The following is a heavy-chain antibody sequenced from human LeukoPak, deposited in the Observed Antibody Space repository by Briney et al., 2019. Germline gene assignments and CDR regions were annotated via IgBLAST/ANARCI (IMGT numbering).Heavy chain of an antibody. CDR2: ISSSGSTI. Sequence: GGSLRLSCAASGFTFSSYEMNWVRQAPGKGLEWVSYISSSGSTIYYADSVKGRFTISRDNAKNSLYLQMNRLRAEDTAVYYCARDSNPTHIVVVTAHGGDWYSDLWGRGTLVTVSS. CDR1: GFTFSSYE. D-gene: IGHD2-21*02. V-gene: IGHV3-48*03. CDR3: ARDSNPTHIVVVTAHGGDWYSDL. J-gene: IGHJ2*01.